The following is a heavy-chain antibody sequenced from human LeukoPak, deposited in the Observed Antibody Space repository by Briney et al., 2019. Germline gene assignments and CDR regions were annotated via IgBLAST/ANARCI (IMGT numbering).Heavy chain of an antibody. CDR2: IRYDGSNK. CDR1: GFTFSSYG. D-gene: IGHD3-3*01. J-gene: IGHJ3*02. V-gene: IGHV3-30*02. Sequence: GSLRLSCAASGFTFSSYGMHWVRQAPGKGLEWVAFIRYDGSNKYYADSVKGRFTISRDNSKNTLYLQMNSLRAEDTAVYYCAKDRKTYYDFWSGYSGDAFDIWGQGTMVTVSS. CDR3: AKDRKTYYDFWSGYSGDAFDI.